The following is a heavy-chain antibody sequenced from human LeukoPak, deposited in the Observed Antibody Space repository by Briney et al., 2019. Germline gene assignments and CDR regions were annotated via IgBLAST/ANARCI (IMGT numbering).Heavy chain of an antibody. V-gene: IGHV4-39*07. Sequence: SETLSLTCTVSGGSISSRPYYWGWIRQPPGKGLEWLGSFDYSGSTYYNPSLKSRVTISVDTSKNQFSLRLSSVTAADTAVYYCARTGGSFYFYYYMDVWGKGTTVTVSS. CDR1: GGSISSRPYY. D-gene: IGHD1-26*01. CDR3: ARTGGSFYFYYYMDV. J-gene: IGHJ6*03. CDR2: FDYSGST.